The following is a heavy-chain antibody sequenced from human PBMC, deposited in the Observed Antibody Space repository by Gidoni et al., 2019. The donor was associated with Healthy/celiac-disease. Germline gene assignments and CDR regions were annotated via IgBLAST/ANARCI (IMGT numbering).Heavy chain of an antibody. CDR3: ATGFANYYDSSGIQFDY. V-gene: IGHV1-24*01. D-gene: IGHD3-22*01. CDR1: GYTLAELS. Sequence: QVQLVQSGAEVTKPGASVKVSCKVSGYTLAELSLPWVRQAPGKGLEWMGGFDPEDGETIYAQKCQGRVTMTEDTSTDTAYMELSSLRSEDTAVYYCATGFANYYDSSGIQFDYWGQGTLVTVSS. J-gene: IGHJ4*02. CDR2: FDPEDGET.